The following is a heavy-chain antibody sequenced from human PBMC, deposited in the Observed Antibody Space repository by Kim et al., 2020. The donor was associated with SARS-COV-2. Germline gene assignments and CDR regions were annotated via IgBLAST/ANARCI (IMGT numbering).Heavy chain of an antibody. V-gene: IGHV1-2*02. D-gene: IGHD2-2*01. Sequence: ASVKVSCKASGYTFTGYYMHWVRQAPGQGLEWMGWINPNSGGTNYAQKFQGRVTMTRDTSISTAYMELSRLRSDDTAVYYCARVRAQIVVVPAANFDYWGQGTLVTVSS. CDR3: ARVRAQIVVVPAANFDY. J-gene: IGHJ4*02. CDR2: INPNSGGT. CDR1: GYTFTGYY.